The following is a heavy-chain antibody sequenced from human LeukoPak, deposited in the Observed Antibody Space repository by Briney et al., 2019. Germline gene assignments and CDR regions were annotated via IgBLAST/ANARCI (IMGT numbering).Heavy chain of an antibody. V-gene: IGHV3-11*01. CDR2: ISSSGSTI. CDR3: ARRVSVLWFGELFTPPDAFDI. D-gene: IGHD3-10*01. CDR1: GFTFSDYY. Sequence: GGSLRLSCAASGFTFSDYYMSWIRQAPGKGLEWVSYISSSGSTIYYADSVKGRFTISRDNAKNSLYLQMNSLRAEDTAVYYCARRVSVLWFGELFTPPDAFDIWGQGTMVTVSS. J-gene: IGHJ3*02.